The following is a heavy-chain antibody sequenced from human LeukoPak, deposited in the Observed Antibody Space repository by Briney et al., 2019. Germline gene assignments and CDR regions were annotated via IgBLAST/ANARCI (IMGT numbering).Heavy chain of an antibody. J-gene: IGHJ3*02. Sequence: GGSLRLSCAASGFTFTTYTISWVRQTPAKGLEWVSAISGSATSTYYADSVKGRFTISRDNSKNTLYLQMSSLRAEDTAIYYCAREYKILATGTLGFDIWGPGTMVTVSS. CDR2: ISGSATST. V-gene: IGHV3-23*01. D-gene: IGHD1-1*01. CDR3: AREYKILATGTLGFDI. CDR1: GFTFTTYT.